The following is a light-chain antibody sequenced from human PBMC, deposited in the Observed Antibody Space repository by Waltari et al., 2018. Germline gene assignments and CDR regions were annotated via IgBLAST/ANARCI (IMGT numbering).Light chain of an antibody. J-gene: IGKJ3*01. CDR2: WAS. Sequence: DIVMTQSPDSLAVSLGERATINCKSSQSVLYRSNNKNHLAWYQQKPGQSPKLLIYWASTRESGVPDRFSGSGSGTDFTLTISSLQAEDVAVYYCQQYYATPRTFGPGTKVDIK. CDR1: QSVLYRSNNKNH. CDR3: QQYYATPRT. V-gene: IGKV4-1*01.